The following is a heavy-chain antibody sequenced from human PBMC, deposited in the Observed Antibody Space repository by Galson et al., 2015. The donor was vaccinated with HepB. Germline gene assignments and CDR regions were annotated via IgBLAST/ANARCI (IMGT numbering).Heavy chain of an antibody. CDR2: IIPIFGTA. CDR3: ARGYYDSSGSIDAFDI. Sequence: SVKVSCKASGGTFSSYAISWVRQAPGQGLEWMGGIIPIFGTANYAQKFQGRVTITADKSTSTAYMELSSLRSEDTAVYYCARGYYDSSGSIDAFDIWGQGTMVTVSS. D-gene: IGHD3-22*01. V-gene: IGHV1-69*06. CDR1: GGTFSSYA. J-gene: IGHJ3*02.